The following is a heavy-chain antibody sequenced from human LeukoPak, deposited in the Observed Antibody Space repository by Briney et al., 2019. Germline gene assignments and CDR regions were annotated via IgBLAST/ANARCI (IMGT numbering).Heavy chain of an antibody. V-gene: IGHV1-46*03. CDR1: GYTFTSYY. Sequence: ASVKVSCKASGYTFTSYYMHWVRQAPGQGLEWMGIINPSGGSTSYAQKFQGRVTMTRDTSTRTVYMELSSLRSEDTAVYSCASGLSPLPSDYWGQGTLVTVSS. CDR2: INPSGGST. CDR3: ASGLSPLPSDY. D-gene: IGHD2-15*01. J-gene: IGHJ4*02.